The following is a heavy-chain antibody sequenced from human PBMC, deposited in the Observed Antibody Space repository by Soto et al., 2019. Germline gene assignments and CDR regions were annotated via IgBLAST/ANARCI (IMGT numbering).Heavy chain of an antibody. CDR1: GFTFSSYR. D-gene: IGHD3-9*01. CDR2: ISSSSSYI. V-gene: IGHV3-21*01. Sequence: GGSLRLSCAASGFTFSSYRMNWVRQAPGKGLEWVSSISSSSSYIYYADSVKGRFTISRDNAKNSLYLQMNSLRAEDTAVYYCARDPPYYDILTGYYSPNFDYWGQGTLVTVSS. CDR3: ARDPPYYDILTGYYSPNFDY. J-gene: IGHJ4*02.